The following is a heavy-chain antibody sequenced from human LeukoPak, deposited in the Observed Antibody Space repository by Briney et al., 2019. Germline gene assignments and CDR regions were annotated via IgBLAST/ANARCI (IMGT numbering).Heavy chain of an antibody. CDR3: ARHRGSSSNFDY. CDR1: GGSISRNNYY. J-gene: IGHJ4*02. V-gene: IGHV4-39*01. Sequence: SETLSLACTVSGGSISRNNYYWDWIRQPPGKGLEYIGSIYYSGSTYYTPSLKSRVTISVDTSKNQFSLKLSSVTATDTAVYYCARHRGSSSNFDYWGQGTLVTVSS. CDR2: IYYSGST. D-gene: IGHD6-6*01.